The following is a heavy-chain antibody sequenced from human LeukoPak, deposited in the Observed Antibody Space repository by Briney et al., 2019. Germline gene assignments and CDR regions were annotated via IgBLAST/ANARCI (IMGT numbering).Heavy chain of an antibody. J-gene: IGHJ6*02. V-gene: IGHV1-69*13. D-gene: IGHD6-13*01. CDR1: GYTFTNFG. CDR3: ARDHSSERIAAAGARGYYYYGMDV. CDR2: IIPIFGTA. Sequence: SVKVSCKASGYTFTNFGISWVRQAPGQGLEWMGWIIPIFGTANYAQKFQGRVTITADESTSTAYMELSSLRSEDTAVYYCARDHSSERIAAAGARGYYYYGMDVWGQGTTVTVSS.